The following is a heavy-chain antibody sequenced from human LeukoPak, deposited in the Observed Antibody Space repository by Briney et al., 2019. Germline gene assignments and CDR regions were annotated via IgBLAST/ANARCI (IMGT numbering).Heavy chain of an antibody. V-gene: IGHV1-69*13. J-gene: IGHJ4*02. CDR2: IIPIFGTA. CDR1: GGTFSSYA. D-gene: IGHD1/OR15-1a*01. Sequence: SVKFSCKASGGTFSSYAISWVRQAPGQGLEWMGGIIPIFGTANYAQKFQGRVTITADESTSTAYMELSSLRSEDTAVYYCARIRDWNNPTDYWGQGTLVTVSS. CDR3: ARIRDWNNPTDY.